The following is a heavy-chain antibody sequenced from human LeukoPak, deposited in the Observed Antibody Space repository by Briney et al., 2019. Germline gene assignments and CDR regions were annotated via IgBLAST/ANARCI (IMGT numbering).Heavy chain of an antibody. V-gene: IGHV3-74*01. CDR2: INSDGSST. J-gene: IGHJ3*02. Sequence: PGGSLRLSCAASGFTFSSYWMHWVRQAPGKGLVWVSRINSDGSSTSYADSVKGRFTISRDNAKNTLYLQMNSLRAEDTAVYYCARGLWNDLPGRPENAFDIWGQGTMVTVSS. CDR1: GFTFSSYW. D-gene: IGHD1-1*01. CDR3: ARGLWNDLPGRPENAFDI.